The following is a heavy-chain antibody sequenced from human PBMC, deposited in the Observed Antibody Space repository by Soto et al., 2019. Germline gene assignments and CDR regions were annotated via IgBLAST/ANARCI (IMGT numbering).Heavy chain of an antibody. J-gene: IGHJ4*02. Sequence: QVQLVESGGGVVQPGRSLRLSCAASGFTFSSYGLHWVRQAPGKGLEWVAGISYDGSKKYYADSVKGRFTISRDNSKNTLYLQMNSLRAEDTAVYYCANVLRLDFWGQGTLVTVSS. CDR1: GFTFSSYG. CDR3: ANVLRLDF. CDR2: ISYDGSKK. V-gene: IGHV3-30*18. D-gene: IGHD2-8*01.